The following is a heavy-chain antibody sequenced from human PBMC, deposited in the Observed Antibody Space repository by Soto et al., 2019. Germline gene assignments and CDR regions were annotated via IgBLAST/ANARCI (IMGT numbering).Heavy chain of an antibody. D-gene: IGHD6-19*01. CDR3: AKGIAVAGYYYYYGMDV. V-gene: IGHV3-23*01. CDR1: GFTFSSYA. J-gene: IGHJ6*02. CDR2: ISGSGGST. Sequence: GSLRLSCAASGFTFSSYAMSWVRQAPGKGLEWVSAISGSGGSTYYADSVKGRFTISRDNSKNTLYLQMNSLRAEDTAVYYCAKGIAVAGYYYYYGMDVWGQGTTVTVS.